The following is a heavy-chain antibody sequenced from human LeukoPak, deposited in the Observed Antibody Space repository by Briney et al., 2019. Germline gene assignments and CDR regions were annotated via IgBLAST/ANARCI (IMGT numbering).Heavy chain of an antibody. CDR2: ISSSSSYI. CDR1: GFTFSSYS. D-gene: IGHD4-17*01. CDR3: ARDYYGDYAFDY. J-gene: IGHJ4*02. Sequence: GGSLRLTCAASGFTFSSYSMNWVRQAPGKGLEWVSSISSSSSYIYYADSVKGRFTISRDNAKNSLYLQMNSLRAEDTAVYYCARDYYGDYAFDYWGQGTLVTVSS. V-gene: IGHV3-21*01.